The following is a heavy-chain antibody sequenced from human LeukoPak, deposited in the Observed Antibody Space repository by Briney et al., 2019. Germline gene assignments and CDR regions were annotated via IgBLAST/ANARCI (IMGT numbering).Heavy chain of an antibody. J-gene: IGHJ4*02. CDR1: EFTFDDYS. CDR2: ISWDGGAT. Sequence: PGGSLRLSCAASEFTFDDYSMHWVRQAPGKGLEWVSLISWDGGATYYADSVKGRFTISRDNSKNSLYLQMNSLRTEDTAVYCCAKSDNPWEPVNPFDYWGQGTLVTVSS. D-gene: IGHD1-26*01. V-gene: IGHV3-43*01. CDR3: AKSDNPWEPVNPFDY.